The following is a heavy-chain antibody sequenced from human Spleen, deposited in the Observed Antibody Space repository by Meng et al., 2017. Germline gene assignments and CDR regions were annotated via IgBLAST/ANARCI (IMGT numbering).Heavy chain of an antibody. V-gene: IGHV4-59*01. CDR1: GGSISSYY. CDR2: IYYSGST. CDR3: ARVLRDGYNLNEM. J-gene: IGHJ3*02. D-gene: IGHD5-24*01. Sequence: GSLRLSCTVSGGSISSYYWSWIRQPPGKGLEWIGYIYYSGSTNYNPSLKSRVTISVDTSKNQFSLKLSSVTAADTAVYYCARVLRDGYNLNEMWGQGAMVTVSS.